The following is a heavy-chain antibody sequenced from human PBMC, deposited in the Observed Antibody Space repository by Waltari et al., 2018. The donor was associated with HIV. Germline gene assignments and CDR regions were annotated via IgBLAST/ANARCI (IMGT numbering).Heavy chain of an antibody. Sequence: QVRLQESGPGLVKPSETLSLTCSVSASSISSRYYWGWVRQAPGKGLEWIGSIYRTGTTYYNPSLKSRVSVSLNMSKIQFSLKLSSVTAADTAVYYCARDQDYYDSSGYTCYAFDPWGQGTMVIVSS. J-gene: IGHJ3*01. CDR2: IYRTGTT. CDR3: ARDQDYYDSSGYTCYAFDP. V-gene: IGHV4-38-2*02. D-gene: IGHD3-22*01. CDR1: ASSISSRYY.